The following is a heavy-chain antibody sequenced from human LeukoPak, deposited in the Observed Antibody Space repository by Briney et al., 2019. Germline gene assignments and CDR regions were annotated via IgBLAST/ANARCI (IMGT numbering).Heavy chain of an antibody. CDR1: GFTFDDYA. V-gene: IGHV3-9*01. CDR3: AKGMGRIVGATTTGGFDY. D-gene: IGHD1-26*01. CDR2: ISWNSGSI. J-gene: IGHJ4*02. Sequence: GRPLRLSCAASGFTFDDYAMHWVRQAPGKGLEWVSGISWNSGSIGYADSVKGRFTISRDNAKNSLYLQMNSLRAEDTALYYCAKGMGRIVGATTTGGFDYWGQGTLVTVSS.